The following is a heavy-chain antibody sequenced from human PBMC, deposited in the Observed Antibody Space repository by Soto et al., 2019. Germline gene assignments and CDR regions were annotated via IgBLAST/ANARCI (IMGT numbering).Heavy chain of an antibody. J-gene: IGHJ4*02. CDR2: IYYSGST. V-gene: IGHV4-30-4*01. CDR1: GGSITSGDSY. Sequence: SETLSLTCTVSGGSITSGDSYWSCIRQPPGKGLEWIGYIYYSGSTYYNPSLKSRVTVSVDTSKNQFSLNLRSVTAADTAVYYCARLPSRHLVDYWGQGTLVTVSS. CDR3: ARLPSRHLVDY. D-gene: IGHD3-3*02.